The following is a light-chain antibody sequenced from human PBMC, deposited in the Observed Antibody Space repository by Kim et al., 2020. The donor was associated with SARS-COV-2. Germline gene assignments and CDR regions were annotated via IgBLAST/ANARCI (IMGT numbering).Light chain of an antibody. CDR3: IQNKIFPT. CDR1: QSLLNSYGKAS. V-gene: IGKV2D-29*01. J-gene: IGKJ1*01. Sequence: QQASISCKSSQSLLNSYGKASLFWYLQRPGQPPQRLISEVSKRFSGVPDRFSGSGSGTDFTLKIRRVEAENVGIYYCIQNKIFPTFGQGTKVDIK. CDR2: EVS.